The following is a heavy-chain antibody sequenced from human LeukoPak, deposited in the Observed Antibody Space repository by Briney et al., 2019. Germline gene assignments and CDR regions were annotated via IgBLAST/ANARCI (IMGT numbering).Heavy chain of an antibody. CDR3: AREGLAAASDI. Sequence: GGSLRLSCAASGFTFSSYSMNWVRQAPGKGLEFISYISSSGTIIYYADSVKGRFTISRDNAKNSLYLQMNSLRAEDTAVYYCAREGLAAASDIWGQGTMVTVSS. D-gene: IGHD2-15*01. CDR1: GFTFSSYS. J-gene: IGHJ3*02. CDR2: ISSSGTII. V-gene: IGHV3-21*05.